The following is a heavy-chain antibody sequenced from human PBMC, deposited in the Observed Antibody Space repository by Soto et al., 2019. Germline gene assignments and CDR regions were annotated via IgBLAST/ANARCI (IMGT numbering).Heavy chain of an antibody. CDR3: AREDRDIVVVPAVILPDY. CDR1: GFTFSSYA. J-gene: IGHJ4*02. D-gene: IGHD2-2*02. V-gene: IGHV3-30-3*01. CDR2: ISFDGSNK. Sequence: QVQLVESGGGVVQPGRSLRLSCAASGFTFSSYAMHWVRQAPGKGLEWVAVISFDGSNKYYADSVKGRFTISRDNSKNTLYLQMNSLRAEDTAVYYCAREDRDIVVVPAVILPDYWGQGTLVTVSS.